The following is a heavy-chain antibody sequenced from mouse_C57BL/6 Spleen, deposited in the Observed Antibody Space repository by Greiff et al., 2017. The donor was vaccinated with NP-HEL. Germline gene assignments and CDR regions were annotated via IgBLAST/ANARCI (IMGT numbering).Heavy chain of an antibody. Sequence: QVQLKQSGAELVRPGASVKMSCKASGYTFTSYNMHWVKQTPRQGLEWIGAIYPGNGDTSYNQKFKGKATLTVDKSSSTAYMQLSSLTSEDSAVYFCARSYRGPTVDPLGYVDVWGTGTTVTVSS. CDR3: ARSYRGPTVDPLGYVDV. CDR2: IYPGNGDT. CDR1: GYTFTSYN. V-gene: IGHV1-12*01. J-gene: IGHJ1*03. D-gene: IGHD1-1*01.